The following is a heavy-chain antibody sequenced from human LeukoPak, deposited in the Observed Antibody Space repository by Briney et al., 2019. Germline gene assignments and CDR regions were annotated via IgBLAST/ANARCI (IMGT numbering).Heavy chain of an antibody. Sequence: ASVKVSCKASGYTFTSYDINWVRQATGQGLEWMGWMNPNSGNTGYAQKFQGRVTMTRNTSISTAYMELSSLRSEDTAVYYCARECSSTSCAYYYGMDVWGQGTTDTVSS. CDR2: MNPNSGNT. D-gene: IGHD2-2*01. CDR3: ARECSSTSCAYYYGMDV. V-gene: IGHV1-8*01. J-gene: IGHJ6*02. CDR1: GYTFTSYD.